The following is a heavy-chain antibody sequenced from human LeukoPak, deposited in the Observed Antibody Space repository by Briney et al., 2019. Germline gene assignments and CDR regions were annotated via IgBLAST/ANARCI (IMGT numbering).Heavy chain of an antibody. Sequence: PSETLSLTCTVSGGSISSYYWSWIRQPPGKGLEWIGYIYYSGSTNYNPSLKSRVTISVDTSKNQFSLKLSSVTAADTAVYYCARHFRIYGGNSGGFDYWGQGTLVTVSS. CDR1: GGSISSYY. J-gene: IGHJ4*02. D-gene: IGHD4-23*01. CDR3: ARHFRIYGGNSGGFDY. CDR2: IYYSGST. V-gene: IGHV4-59*08.